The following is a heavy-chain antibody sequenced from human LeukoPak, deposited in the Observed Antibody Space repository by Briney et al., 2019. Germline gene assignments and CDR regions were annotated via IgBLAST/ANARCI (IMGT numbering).Heavy chain of an antibody. CDR2: INPSGDST. D-gene: IGHD4-23*01. CDR1: GYTFTSYY. CDR3: ASWGGGKSD. V-gene: IGHV1-46*01. J-gene: IGHJ4*02. Sequence: ASVKVSCKASGYTFTSYYIHWVRQAPGQGLEWMGIINPSGDSTSYAQKFQGRVTMTRDTSKSTVYMELSSLTSEDTAVYYCASWGGGKSDWAQGTLVTVSS.